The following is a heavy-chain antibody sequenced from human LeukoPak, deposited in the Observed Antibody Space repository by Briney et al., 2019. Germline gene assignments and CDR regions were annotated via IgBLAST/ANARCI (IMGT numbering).Heavy chain of an antibody. V-gene: IGHV3-7*04. D-gene: IGHD3-3*01. CDR1: GFTFSTYS. Sequence: PGGSLRLSCAASGFTFSTYSMSWVRQAPGKGLEWVANIKQDGSEKYYGGSVKGRFTISRDNAKNSLYLQLNSLGVEDTAVYFCAGGFGFLIESWGQGALVTVSS. CDR3: AGGFGFLIES. J-gene: IGHJ4*02. CDR2: IKQDGSEK.